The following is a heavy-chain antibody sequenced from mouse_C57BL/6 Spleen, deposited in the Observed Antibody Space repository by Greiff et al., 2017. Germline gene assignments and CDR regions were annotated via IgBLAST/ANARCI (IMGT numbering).Heavy chain of an antibody. D-gene: IGHD3-1*01. CDR2: IDPETGGT. V-gene: IGHV1-15*01. Sequence: VQLQQSGAELVRPGASVTLSCKASGYTFTDYEMHWVKQTPVHGLEWIGAIDPETGGTAYNQKFKGKAILTADKSSSTAYMELRSLTSEDSAVYYGTRGGYIAYWGQGTLVTVSA. CDR1: GYTFTDYE. J-gene: IGHJ3*01. CDR3: TRGGYIAY.